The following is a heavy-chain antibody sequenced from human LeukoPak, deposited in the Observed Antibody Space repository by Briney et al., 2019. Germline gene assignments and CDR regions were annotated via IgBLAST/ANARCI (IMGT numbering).Heavy chain of an antibody. Sequence: GRPLRLSCAASGFTFSSYWMSWVRQAPGKGLEWVANIKQDGSEKYYVDSVKGRFTISRDNAKNSLYLQMNSLRAEDTAVYYCASFSSTGYSSSGVVVDWGQGTLVTVSS. J-gene: IGHJ4*02. V-gene: IGHV3-7*01. CDR2: IKQDGSEK. CDR3: ASFSSTGYSSSGVVVD. CDR1: GFTFSSYW. D-gene: IGHD6-13*01.